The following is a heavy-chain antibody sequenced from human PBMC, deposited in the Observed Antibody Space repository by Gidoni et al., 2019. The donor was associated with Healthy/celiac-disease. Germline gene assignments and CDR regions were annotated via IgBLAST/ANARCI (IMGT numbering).Heavy chain of an antibody. Sequence: QVQLVQSGAEVKKPGASVKVSCKASGYTFTGYSMHWVRQAPGQGLEWMGWINPNSGGTNYAQKFQGRVTMTRDTSISTAYMELSRLRSDDTAVYYCARDGLTYCGGDCYSGIDYWGQGTLVTVSS. V-gene: IGHV1-2*02. D-gene: IGHD2-21*02. CDR3: ARDGLTYCGGDCYSGIDY. J-gene: IGHJ4*02. CDR2: INPNSGGT. CDR1: GYTFTGYS.